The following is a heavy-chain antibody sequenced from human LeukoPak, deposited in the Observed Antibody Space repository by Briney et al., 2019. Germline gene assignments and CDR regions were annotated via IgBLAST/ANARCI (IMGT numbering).Heavy chain of an antibody. Sequence: GGSLRLSCVASGFTFSNYWMHWARQAPGKGLVWVSRINSDGSITTYADSVKGRFTISRDNAKNTLFLQMNSLRAEDTAVYYCARTVGSQDYWGQGTLVTVSS. V-gene: IGHV3-74*01. CDR1: GFTFSNYW. J-gene: IGHJ4*02. CDR2: INSDGSIT. D-gene: IGHD4-23*01. CDR3: ARTVGSQDY.